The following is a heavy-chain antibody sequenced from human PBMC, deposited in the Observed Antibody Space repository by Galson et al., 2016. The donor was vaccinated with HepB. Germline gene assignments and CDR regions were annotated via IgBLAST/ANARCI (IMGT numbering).Heavy chain of an antibody. Sequence: SLRLSCAASGFTVNNIYMSWVRQAPGKGLEWVSVIYSGGSTYYADSVKGRFTISRDSSKNTLYPQMNRLRVEDTGVYYCARGGGYSGNNYVPPGDYWGQGTLVTVSS. CDR3: ARGGGYSGNNYVPPGDY. CDR1: GFTVNNIY. J-gene: IGHJ4*02. D-gene: IGHD5-12*01. V-gene: IGHV3-53*01. CDR2: IYSGGST.